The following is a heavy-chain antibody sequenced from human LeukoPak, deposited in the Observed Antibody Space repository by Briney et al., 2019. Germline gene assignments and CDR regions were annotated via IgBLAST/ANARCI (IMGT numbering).Heavy chain of an antibody. D-gene: IGHD2-2*02. CDR3: AGYKPFWYFDY. V-gene: IGHV3-48*03. CDR1: GFTFSTYE. CDR2: ISRSGGTI. Sequence: GGSLRLSCAASGFTFSTYEMNWVRQAPGKGLEWVAYISRSGGTIYYADSVKGRFTISRDNAENSLYLQMNSLRAEDTAVYYCAGYKPFWYFDYWGQGTPVTVSS. J-gene: IGHJ4*02.